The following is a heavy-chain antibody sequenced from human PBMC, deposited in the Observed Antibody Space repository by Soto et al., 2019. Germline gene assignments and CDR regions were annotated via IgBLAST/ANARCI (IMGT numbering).Heavy chain of an antibody. V-gene: IGHV3-23*01. CDR1: GFTFSSYA. J-gene: IGHJ6*03. Sequence: PGGSLRLSCAASGFTFSSYAMSWVRQAPGKGLEWVSAISGSGGSTYYADSVKGRFTISRDNSKNTLYLQMNSLRAEDTAVYYSGKGGGRPGGGYYMDVWGKGTTVTVSS. CDR2: ISGSGGST. D-gene: IGHD3-16*01. CDR3: GKGGGRPGGGYYMDV.